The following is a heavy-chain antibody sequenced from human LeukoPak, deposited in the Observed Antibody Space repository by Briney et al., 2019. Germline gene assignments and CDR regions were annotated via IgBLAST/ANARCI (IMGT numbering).Heavy chain of an antibody. CDR3: AGFYGDYYFDY. CDR2: ISYDGSNK. CDR1: GFTFSSYA. V-gene: IGHV3-30-3*01. D-gene: IGHD4-17*01. Sequence: GGSLRLSCAASGFTFSSYAMHWVRQAPGKGLEWVAVISYDGSNKYYADSVKGRFTISRDNAKNTLYLQMNSLRAEDTAVYYCAGFYGDYYFDYWGQGTLVTVSS. J-gene: IGHJ4*02.